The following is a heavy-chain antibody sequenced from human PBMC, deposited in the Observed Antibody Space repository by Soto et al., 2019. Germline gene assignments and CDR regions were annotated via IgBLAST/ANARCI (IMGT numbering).Heavy chain of an antibody. D-gene: IGHD6-6*01. CDR3: ASSSPFHY. CDR2: IYYSGNT. J-gene: IGHJ4*02. CDR1: SASLSSSTYY. Sequence: SETLSLSCSVSSASLSSSTYYWSWIRQPPGRGPEWIGSIYYSGNTYYKPSLKSRVSISIDTSRNQFSLKLTSVTAADTGVYYCASSSPFHYWGPGILVTVSS. V-gene: IGHV4-39*01.